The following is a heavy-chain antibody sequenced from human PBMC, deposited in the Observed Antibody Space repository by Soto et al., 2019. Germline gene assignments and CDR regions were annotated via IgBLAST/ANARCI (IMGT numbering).Heavy chain of an antibody. J-gene: IGHJ5*02. CDR2: MYYTGNK. CDR1: GGSISSSTYY. D-gene: IGHD6-6*01. V-gene: IGHV4-39*01. Sequence: SETLSLTCTVSGGSISSSTYYWDWIRQPPGKGLEWIGAMYYTGNKNYNPSLEGRVTMSVDTTKNQFSLKLSSVTPTDTAVYYCAGRSSSSLGSLFDPWGRGIRGTVSS. CDR3: AGRSSSSLGSLFDP.